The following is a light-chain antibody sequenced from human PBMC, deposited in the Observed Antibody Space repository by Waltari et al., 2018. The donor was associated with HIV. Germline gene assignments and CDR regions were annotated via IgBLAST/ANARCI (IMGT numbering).Light chain of an antibody. CDR3: AAWDDSLNDSYV. CDR2: SNN. Sequence: QSVLPQPPSASGTPGQRVTTSCSGSRSNIGSNAVTCYQQLPGTAPKLLSYSNNQRPSGVPDRCSGYKSGTSASLAISGLQSDDEADYYCAAWDDSLNDSYVFGPGTKVTVL. J-gene: IGLJ1*01. CDR1: RSNIGSNA. V-gene: IGLV1-44*01.